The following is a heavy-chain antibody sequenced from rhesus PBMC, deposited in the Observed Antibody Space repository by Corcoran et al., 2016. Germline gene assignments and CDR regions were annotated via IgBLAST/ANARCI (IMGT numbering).Heavy chain of an antibody. V-gene: IGHV4S10*01. CDR3: ARESWAFDF. CDR2: IYGSSTST. CDR1: GGSISDSYR. J-gene: IGHJ3*01. Sequence: QVQLQESGPGVVKPSETLSLTCAVSGGSISDSYRCSWIRQPPGKGLEWIGYIYGSSTSTNHNPSLKSRVTFSKDTSKNQFSLKLSSVTAADTAVYYCARESWAFDFWGQGLRVTVSS.